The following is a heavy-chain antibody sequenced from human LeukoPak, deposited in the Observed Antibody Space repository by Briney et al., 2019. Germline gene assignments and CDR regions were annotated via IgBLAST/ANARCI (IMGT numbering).Heavy chain of an antibody. D-gene: IGHD3-16*01. J-gene: IGHJ3*02. CDR1: GFTFSTYS. CDR3: ARVQPMGAWGQVAFDI. CDR2: ISGRGDII. Sequence: PGGSLRLSCAASGFTFSTYSTNWVRQGPGKGLEWVSYISGRGDIIYYADSVKGRFTISRDNAKNSVYLQMKSVRAEDTAVYYCARVQPMGAWGQVAFDIWGQGTMVTVSS. V-gene: IGHV3-48*01.